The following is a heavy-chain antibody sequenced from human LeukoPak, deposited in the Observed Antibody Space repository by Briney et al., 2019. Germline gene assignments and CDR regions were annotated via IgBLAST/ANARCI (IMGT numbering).Heavy chain of an antibody. CDR2: INHSGST. Sequence: SETLSLTCAVYGGSFSGYYWSWIRQPPGKGLEWIGEINHSGSTNYNPSLKSRVTISVDTSKNQFSLKLSSVTAAGTAVYYCARGPGWGFDYWGQGTLVTVSS. V-gene: IGHV4-34*01. D-gene: IGHD7-27*01. CDR3: ARGPGWGFDY. J-gene: IGHJ4*02. CDR1: GGSFSGYY.